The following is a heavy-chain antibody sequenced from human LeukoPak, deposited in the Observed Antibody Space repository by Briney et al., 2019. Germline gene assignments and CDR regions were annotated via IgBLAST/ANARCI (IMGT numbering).Heavy chain of an antibody. J-gene: IGHJ6*03. CDR3: AKDRFRDYGDHLAGIAVYYYMDV. CDR2: IRYDGSNK. Sequence: GGSLRLSCAASGFTFLSYGMHWVRQAPGKGLEWVAFIRYDGSNKYYADSVKGRSTISRDNAKNTLYLQMNSLRAEDTAVYYCAKDRFRDYGDHLAGIAVYYYMDVWGKGTTVTVSS. CDR1: GFTFLSYG. D-gene: IGHD4-17*01. V-gene: IGHV3-30*02.